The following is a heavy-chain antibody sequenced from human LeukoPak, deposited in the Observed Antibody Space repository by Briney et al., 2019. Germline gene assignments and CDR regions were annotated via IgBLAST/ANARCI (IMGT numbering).Heavy chain of an antibody. CDR1: GGTFSSYA. D-gene: IGHD3-22*01. V-gene: IGHV1-69*13. CDR2: IIPIFGTA. Sequence: WASVKVSCKASGGTFSSYAISWVRQAPGQGLEWMGGIIPIFGTANYAQKFQGRATITADESTSTAYMELSSLKTEDTAVYYCTTGDPISMIVPDPYYFDYWGPGTLVTVSS. J-gene: IGHJ4*02. CDR3: TTGDPISMIVPDPYYFDY.